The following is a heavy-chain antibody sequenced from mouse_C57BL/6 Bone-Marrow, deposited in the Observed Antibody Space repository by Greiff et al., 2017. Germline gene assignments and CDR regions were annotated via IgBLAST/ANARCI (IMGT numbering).Heavy chain of an antibody. J-gene: IGHJ2*01. CDR1: GYTFTDYE. D-gene: IGHD1-1*01. Sequence: VQLQQSGAELVRPGASVTLSCKASGYTFTDYEMHWVKQTPVHGLEWIGAIDPETGGTAYNQKFKGKAILTADKSSSTAYMELRSLTSEDSAVYYCLGYYGSSSWGQGTTRTVSS. V-gene: IGHV1-15*01. CDR2: IDPETGGT. CDR3: LGYYGSSS.